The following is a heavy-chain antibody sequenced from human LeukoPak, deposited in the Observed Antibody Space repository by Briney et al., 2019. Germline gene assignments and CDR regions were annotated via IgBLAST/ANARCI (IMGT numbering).Heavy chain of an antibody. CDR1: GFTFTMFG. CDR3: AKDLHSSGYGAFDI. V-gene: IGHV3-48*01. J-gene: IGHJ3*02. D-gene: IGHD3-22*01. CDR2: IDARSGIV. Sequence: GGSLRLSCAASGFTFTMFGMNWVRQAPGKGLEWVSYIDARSGIVYYADSVQGRFTISRDDAKDSVFLQMNSLRAEDTALYYCAKDLHSSGYGAFDIWGQGTMVTVSS.